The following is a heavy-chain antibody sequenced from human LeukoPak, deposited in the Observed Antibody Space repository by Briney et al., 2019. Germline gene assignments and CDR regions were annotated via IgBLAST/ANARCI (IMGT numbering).Heavy chain of an antibody. CDR3: AREYNGQGTFDI. D-gene: IGHD1-26*01. CDR2: IYNSGRI. V-gene: IGHV4-59*01. J-gene: IGHJ3*02. Sequence: SETLSLTCTVSAASISSYYWSWIRQPPGKGLEWIGYIYNSGRINYNPSLKSRVTISVDTSKNQFSLKLSSVTAADTAVYYCAREYNGQGTFDIWGQGTMVTVSS. CDR1: AASISSYY.